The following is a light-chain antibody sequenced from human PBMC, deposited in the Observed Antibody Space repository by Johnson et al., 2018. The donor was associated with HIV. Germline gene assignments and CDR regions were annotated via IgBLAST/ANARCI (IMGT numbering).Light chain of an antibody. CDR2: DNN. V-gene: IGLV1-51*01. Sequence: QAVLTQPPSVSAAPGQKVTISCSGSSSNIGNNYVSWYQQLPGTAPKLLIYDNNKRPSGIPDRFSGSKSGTSATLAITGLHTGDEAEYYCGTWDRSLSALFGTGTKVAVL. J-gene: IGLJ1*01. CDR3: GTWDRSLSAL. CDR1: SSNIGNNY.